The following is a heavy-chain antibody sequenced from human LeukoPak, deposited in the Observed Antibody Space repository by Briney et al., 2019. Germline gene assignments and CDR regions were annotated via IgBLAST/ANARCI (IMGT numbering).Heavy chain of an antibody. Sequence: PGGSLRLSCAASGFTFTNAWMSWVRQAPGKGLEWVANIKQDGSEKYYVDSVKGRFTISRDNAKNSLYLQMNSLRAEDTAVYYCARGLRLTDYWGQGTLVTVSS. CDR1: GFTFTNAW. V-gene: IGHV3-7*01. J-gene: IGHJ4*02. CDR3: ARGLRLTDY. D-gene: IGHD4-17*01. CDR2: IKQDGSEK.